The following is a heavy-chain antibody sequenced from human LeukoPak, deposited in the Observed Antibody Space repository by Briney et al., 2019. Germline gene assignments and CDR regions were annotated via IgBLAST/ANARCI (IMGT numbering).Heavy chain of an antibody. CDR2: ISVDGATT. V-gene: IGHV3-23*01. CDR3: ARTNPVYGDYDY. Sequence: GGSLRLSCAASGFTFSSYAMSWVRQAPGKGLEWVSAISVDGATTYYAGSVKGRFTVSRDNSKNTLYLQMNSLRAEDTAVYYCARTNPVYGDYDYWGQGTLVTVSS. CDR1: GFTFSSYA. D-gene: IGHD4-17*01. J-gene: IGHJ4*02.